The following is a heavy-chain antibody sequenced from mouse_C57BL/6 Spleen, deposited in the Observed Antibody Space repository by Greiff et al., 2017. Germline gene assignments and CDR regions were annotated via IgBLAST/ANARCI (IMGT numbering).Heavy chain of an antibody. CDR1: GYTFTDYE. J-gene: IGHJ3*01. CDR3: TRSPYYGSTWFAY. CDR2: IDPETGGT. V-gene: IGHV1-15*01. Sequence: QVQLQQSGAELVRPGASVTLSCKASGYTFTDYEMHWVKQTPVHGLEWIGAIDPETGGTAYNQKFKGKAILTADKSSSTAYMELRSLTSEDSAVYHCTRSPYYGSTWFAYWGQGTLVTVSA. D-gene: IGHD1-1*01.